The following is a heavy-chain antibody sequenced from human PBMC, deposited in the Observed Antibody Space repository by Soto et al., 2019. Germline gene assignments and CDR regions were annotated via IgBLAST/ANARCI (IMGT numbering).Heavy chain of an antibody. CDR2: ISSSSSYI. V-gene: IGHV3-21*01. Sequence: WGSLRLSCAASGFTFVSYSINWVRHSPGKGLEWVSSISSSSSYIYYADSVKGRFTISRDNAKNSLYLQMNSLRAEDTAVYYCARVYYYYGMDVWGQGTTVTVSS. CDR1: GFTFVSYS. CDR3: ARVYYYYGMDV. J-gene: IGHJ6*02.